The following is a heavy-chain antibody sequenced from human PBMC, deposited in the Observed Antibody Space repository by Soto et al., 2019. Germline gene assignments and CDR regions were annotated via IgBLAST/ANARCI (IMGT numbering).Heavy chain of an antibody. CDR2: IYWTDDE. CDR1: GFSLSTGGMG. J-gene: IGHJ3*01. CDR3: AYNPRYYSDSKGQKVGAFDV. Sequence: QITLKESGPALVRPTQTLTLTCTFSGFSLSTGGMGVGWIRQPPGQALEWLAFIYWTDDEPYSPSLKNRLTITKDTSKNPVVLTVTNIDPVDTATYYCAYNPRYYSDSKGQKVGAFDVCGPGTLVTISS. V-gene: IGHV2-5*01. D-gene: IGHD3-22*01.